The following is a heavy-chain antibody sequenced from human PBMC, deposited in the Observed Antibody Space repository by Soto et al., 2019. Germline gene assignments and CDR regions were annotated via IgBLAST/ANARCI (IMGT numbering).Heavy chain of an antibody. CDR2: MGGSVDSR. Sequence: EVQLLESGGGLVQPGGSLRLSCAASGFAFSRYSLSWVRQAPGKGLEWVSGMGGSVDSRSYADSVKGRFTISRDDSKNTLYLQMNSLRPEDTAVYYCARDQISGWYDNWGQGTLGTVSS. CDR1: GFAFSRYS. D-gene: IGHD6-19*01. J-gene: IGHJ5*02. V-gene: IGHV3-23*01. CDR3: ARDQISGWYDN.